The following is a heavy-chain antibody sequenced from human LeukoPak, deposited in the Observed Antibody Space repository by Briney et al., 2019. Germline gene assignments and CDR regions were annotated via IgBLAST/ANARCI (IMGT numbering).Heavy chain of an antibody. J-gene: IGHJ4*02. V-gene: IGHV3-64*01. D-gene: IGHD6-13*01. CDR1: GFTFSSYA. CDR2: ISSNGGST. Sequence: GGSLRLSCAASGFTFSSYAMHWVRQAPGKGLEYVSAISSNGGSTYYANSVKGRFTISRDNSENTLYLQMGSLRAEDMAVYYCARDGVLYSSSWYFDYRGQGTLATVSS. CDR3: ARDGVLYSSSWYFDY.